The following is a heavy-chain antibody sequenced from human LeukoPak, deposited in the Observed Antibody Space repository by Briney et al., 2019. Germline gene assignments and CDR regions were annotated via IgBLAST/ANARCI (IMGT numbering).Heavy chain of an antibody. Sequence: SETLSLTCTVSGGSISSSSYYWGWIRQPPGKGLEWIGSIYYSGSTYYNPSLKSRVTISVDTSKNQFSLKLSSVTAADTAVYYCARDPHYYDSSDDYWGQGTLVTVSS. D-gene: IGHD3-22*01. J-gene: IGHJ4*02. CDR1: GGSISSSSYY. V-gene: IGHV4-39*07. CDR2: IYYSGST. CDR3: ARDPHYYDSSDDY.